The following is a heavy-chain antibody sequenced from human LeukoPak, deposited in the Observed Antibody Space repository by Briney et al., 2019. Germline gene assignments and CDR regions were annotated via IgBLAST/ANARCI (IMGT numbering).Heavy chain of an antibody. J-gene: IGHJ4*02. CDR2: ISAYNGNT. Sequence: ASVKVSCKASGYTFTSYGISWVRQAPGQGLEWMGWISAYNGNTNYAQKLQGRVTMTADTSTSTAYMELRSLRSDDTAVYYCARASYYYDSSGYPGYYFDYWGQGTLVTVSS. CDR3: ARASYYYDSSGYPGYYFDY. CDR1: GYTFTSYG. V-gene: IGHV1-18*01. D-gene: IGHD3-22*01.